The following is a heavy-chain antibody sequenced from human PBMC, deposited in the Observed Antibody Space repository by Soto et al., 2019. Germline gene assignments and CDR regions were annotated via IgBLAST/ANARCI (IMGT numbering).Heavy chain of an antibody. CDR3: AKGEEWVPAANYFDY. J-gene: IGHJ4*02. CDR2: ISGSGGST. CDR1: GFTFSSYA. Sequence: EVQLLESGGGLVQPGGSLRLSCAASGFTFSSYAMSWVRQAPGKGLEWVSAISGSGGSTYYADSVKGRFTISRDNTKIALYLQMNSLRAADTAVYYCAKGEEWVPAANYFDYWGQGTLVTVSS. V-gene: IGHV3-23*01. D-gene: IGHD2-2*01.